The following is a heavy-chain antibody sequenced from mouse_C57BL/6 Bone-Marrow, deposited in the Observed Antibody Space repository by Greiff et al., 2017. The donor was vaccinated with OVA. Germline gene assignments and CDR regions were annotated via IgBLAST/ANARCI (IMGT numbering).Heavy chain of an antibody. Sequence: QVQLKQSGAELARPGASVKLSCKASGYTFTSYGISWVKQRTGQGLEWIGEIYPRSGNTYYNEKFKGKATLTADKSSSTAYMELRSLTSEDSAVYFCARGSYYYGRGGYFDVWGTGTTVTVSS. D-gene: IGHD1-1*01. CDR1: GYTFTSYG. CDR3: ARGSYYYGRGGYFDV. V-gene: IGHV1-81*01. CDR2: IYPRSGNT. J-gene: IGHJ1*03.